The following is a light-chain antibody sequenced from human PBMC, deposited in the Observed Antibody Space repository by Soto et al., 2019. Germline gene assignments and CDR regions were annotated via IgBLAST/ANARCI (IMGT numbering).Light chain of an antibody. V-gene: IGLV2-23*02. J-gene: IGLJ2*01. CDR1: SSDVGSYNL. CDR2: EVS. CDR3: CSYATPRL. Sequence: QSVLTQPASVSGSPGQSITISCTGTSSDVGSYNLVSWYQQHPGKAPKLIIYEVSERPSGVSHRFSGSKTGNTVSLTISGLQAEDEADYYCCSYATPRLFGGGTKLTVL.